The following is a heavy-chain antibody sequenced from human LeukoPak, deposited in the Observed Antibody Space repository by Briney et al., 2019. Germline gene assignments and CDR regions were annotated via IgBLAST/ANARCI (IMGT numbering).Heavy chain of an antibody. CDR1: GYTFTSYD. Sequence: APVKVSCKASGYTFTSYDINWVRQATGQGLEWMGWMNPNSGNTGYAQKFQGRVTMTRNTSISTAYMELSSLRSEDTAVYYCARGQLRYFDWLPSAWGQGTLVTVSS. D-gene: IGHD3-9*01. V-gene: IGHV1-8*01. CDR3: ARGQLRYFDWLPSA. J-gene: IGHJ4*02. CDR2: MNPNSGNT.